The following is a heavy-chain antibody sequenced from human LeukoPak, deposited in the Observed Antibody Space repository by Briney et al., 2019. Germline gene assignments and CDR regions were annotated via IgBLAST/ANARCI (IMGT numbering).Heavy chain of an antibody. Sequence: PGGSLRLSCTASRFTFGDYAMSWFRQAPGKGLEWVGFIRSEVYGGTTEYAASVKGRFTISRDDSKNIAYLQMNSLKTEDTALYYCTRGLAVAVPGAFDIWGQGTMVTVSS. D-gene: IGHD6-19*01. CDR2: IRSEVYGGTT. J-gene: IGHJ3*02. CDR1: RFTFGDYA. V-gene: IGHV3-49*03. CDR3: TRGLAVAVPGAFDI.